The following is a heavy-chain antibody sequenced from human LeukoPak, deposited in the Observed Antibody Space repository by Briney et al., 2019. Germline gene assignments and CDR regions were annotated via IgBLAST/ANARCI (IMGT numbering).Heavy chain of an antibody. CDR1: GGSISNNGYY. CDR3: ARVGGYCSSTSCSTDAFDI. CDR2: IYYSGST. V-gene: IGHV4-39*01. Sequence: SETLSLTCTVSGGSISNNGYYWSWIRQPPGKGLEWIGSIYYSGSTYYNPSLKSRVTISVDTSKNQFSLKLSSVTAADTAVYYCARVGGYCSSTSCSTDAFDIWGQGTMVTVSS. D-gene: IGHD2-2*01. J-gene: IGHJ3*02.